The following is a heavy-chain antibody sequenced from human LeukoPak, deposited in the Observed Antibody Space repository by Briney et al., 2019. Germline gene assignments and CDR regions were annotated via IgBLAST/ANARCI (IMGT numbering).Heavy chain of an antibody. Sequence: GGSLRLSCAASGLTVSTTSMTWVRQAPGRGLEWVSDILDDGRIYYADSVKGRFTISRDHSQNKVNLQMDNLRAEDAAIYYCGSYRRAYDVWGQGTVITVAS. V-gene: IGHV3-53*01. CDR3: GSYRRAYDV. CDR1: GLTVSTTS. D-gene: IGHD1-26*01. CDR2: ILDDGRI. J-gene: IGHJ3*01.